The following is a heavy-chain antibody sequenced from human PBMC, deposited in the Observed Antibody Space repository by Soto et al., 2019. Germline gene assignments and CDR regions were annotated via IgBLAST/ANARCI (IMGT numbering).Heavy chain of an antibody. CDR1: GGSISSGGYY. Sequence: QVQLQESGPGLVKPSQTLSLTCAVSGGSISSGGYYWSWIRQHPGKGLEWIGYIYYSGGTYYNPSLNSGVTISVDTFKNQFSLNLSSVTDADTAVYYCARDPNPIFDTWGEGILDTVSS. CDR2: IYYSGGT. D-gene: IGHD3-3*01. CDR3: ARDPNPIFDT. J-gene: IGHJ5*02. V-gene: IGHV4-31*11.